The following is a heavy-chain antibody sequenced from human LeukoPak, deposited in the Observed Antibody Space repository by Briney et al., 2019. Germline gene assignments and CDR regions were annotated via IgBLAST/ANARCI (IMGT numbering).Heavy chain of an antibody. CDR3: ARDCYYGSGSYCY. V-gene: IGHV4-34*01. D-gene: IGHD3-10*01. Sequence: SETLSLTCVGDGGSLRDHFWSWIRQPPGKTLEWIGEVNYWGNTNYSPSLKSRVTISIDTSTKQISLRLNSVSAADTAVYYCARDCYYGSGSYCYWGQGTLVSVSS. CDR1: GGSLRDHF. J-gene: IGHJ4*02. CDR2: VNYWGNT.